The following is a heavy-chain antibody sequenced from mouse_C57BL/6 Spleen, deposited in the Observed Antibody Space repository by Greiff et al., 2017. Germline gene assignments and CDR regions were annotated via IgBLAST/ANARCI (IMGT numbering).Heavy chain of an antibody. V-gene: IGHV1-62-2*01. J-gene: IGHJ3*01. CDR2: FYPGSGSN. CDR3: ARREEGGWFAY. CDR1: GYTFTEYS. Sequence: QVQLQQSGAELVKPGASVKLSCKASGYTFTEYSIHWVKQRSGQGLEWIGWFYPGSGSNKYNEQFKDKATLTADKSSSTAYMQRSRMTSEDAAVYFCARREEGGWFAYWGQGTTVTVSA.